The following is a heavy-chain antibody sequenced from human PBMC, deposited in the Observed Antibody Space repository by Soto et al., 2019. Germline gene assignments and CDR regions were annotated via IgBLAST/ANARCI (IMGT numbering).Heavy chain of an antibody. V-gene: IGHV1-18*01. CDR1: GYTFTRYG. CDR3: VASNYYDSSGDYYDPDAFDI. CDR2: ISAYNGNT. J-gene: IGHJ3*02. D-gene: IGHD3-22*01. Sequence: ASGKVSCKASGYTFTRYGISWVRQAPGQGLEWMGWISAYNGNTNYAQKLQGRVTMTTDTSTSTAYMELRSLRSDDTAVYYCVASNYYDSSGDYYDPDAFDIWGQGTMVTVSS.